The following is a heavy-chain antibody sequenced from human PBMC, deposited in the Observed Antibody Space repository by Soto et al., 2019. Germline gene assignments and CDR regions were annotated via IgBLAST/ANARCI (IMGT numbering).Heavy chain of an antibody. CDR2: ISGSGGST. CDR3: AKVAGGTSMVRGVITYYYHGMDV. Sequence: QPGGSLRLSCAASGFTFSSYAMSWVRQAPGKGLEWVSAISGSGGSTYYADSVKGRFTISRDNSKNTLYVQMNSLRAEDTAVYYCAKVAGGTSMVRGVITYYYHGMDVWGQGTTVTVSS. V-gene: IGHV3-23*01. CDR1: GFTFSSYA. J-gene: IGHJ6*02. D-gene: IGHD3-10*01.